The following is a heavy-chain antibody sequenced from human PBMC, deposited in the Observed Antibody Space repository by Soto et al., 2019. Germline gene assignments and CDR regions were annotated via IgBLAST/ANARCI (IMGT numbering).Heavy chain of an antibody. CDR2: IYYSGST. D-gene: IGHD3-16*02. J-gene: IGHJ5*02. Sequence: PSETLSLTCTVSGGSISSGDYYWSWIRQPPGKDLEWIGYIYYSGSTYYNPSLKSRVTISVDKSKNQFSLKMGSVTAADTAVYYCARADYVWGSYRYTGPGFDLWGQGTLVTVSS. CDR1: GGSISSGDYY. V-gene: IGHV4-30-4*01. CDR3: ARADYVWGSYRYTGPGFDL.